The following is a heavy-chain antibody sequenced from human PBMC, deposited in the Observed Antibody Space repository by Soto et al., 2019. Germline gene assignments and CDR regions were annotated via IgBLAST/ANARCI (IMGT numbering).Heavy chain of an antibody. J-gene: IGHJ4*02. CDR3: ARVSSSGYFPHFDY. Sequence: QVRLVESGGGVVQPGRSLRLSCAASGFIFSNFGMHWVRQAPGKGLEWVAVMWFDESNENYADSVKGRFTISRDNSKNTLYLQLNSLRVEDTAIYYCARVSSSGYFPHFDYWRQGTLVTVSS. CDR2: MWFDESNE. V-gene: IGHV3-33*01. D-gene: IGHD3-22*01. CDR1: GFIFSNFG.